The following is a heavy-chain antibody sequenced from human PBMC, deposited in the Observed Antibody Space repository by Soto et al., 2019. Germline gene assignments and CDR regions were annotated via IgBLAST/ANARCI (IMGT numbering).Heavy chain of an antibody. Sequence: HLVESGGGLVQPGGSLRLSCAASGFTFSRFPMHWVRQVPGKGLVWVSHISGDGYTTKYADSVKGRFTISRDNAENTLYLQMNSLRVEDTALYYCARDGWAAAENWGQGTRVTVSS. CDR1: GFTFSRFP. CDR2: ISGDGYTT. D-gene: IGHD6-25*01. V-gene: IGHV3-74*01. CDR3: ARDGWAAAEN. J-gene: IGHJ4*02.